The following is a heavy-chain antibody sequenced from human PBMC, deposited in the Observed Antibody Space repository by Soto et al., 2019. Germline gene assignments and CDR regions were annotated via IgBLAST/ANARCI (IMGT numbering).Heavy chain of an antibody. D-gene: IGHD5-12*01. V-gene: IGHV3-30-3*01. Sequence: PGGSLRLSCAASGFTFSSYAMHWVRQAPGKGLEWVAVISYDGSNKYYADSVKGRFTISRDNAKNSLYLQMSSLRAEDTAVYYCARDRSGYDSTMDVWGQGTTVTVSS. CDR3: ARDRSGYDSTMDV. CDR2: ISYDGSNK. CDR1: GFTFSSYA. J-gene: IGHJ6*02.